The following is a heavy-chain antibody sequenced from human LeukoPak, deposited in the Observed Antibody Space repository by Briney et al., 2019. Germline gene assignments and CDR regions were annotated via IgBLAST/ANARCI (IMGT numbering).Heavy chain of an antibody. J-gene: IGHJ4*02. CDR3: ARAGANGIEAAGSLRY. CDR1: GGSISYSY. V-gene: IGHV4-59*01. D-gene: IGHD6-13*01. Sequence: PSETLSLTCTVSGGSISYSYWSWIRQPPGKGLEWIGYIYYSGSTNYNPSLKSRVTISVDTSKNQFSLKLSSVTAADTAVYYCARAGANGIEAAGSLRYWGQGTLVTVSS. CDR2: IYYSGST.